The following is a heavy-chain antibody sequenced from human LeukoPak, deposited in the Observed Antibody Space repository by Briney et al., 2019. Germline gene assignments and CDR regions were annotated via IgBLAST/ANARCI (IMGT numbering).Heavy chain of an antibody. CDR3: ARGAYYYYGMDV. V-gene: IGHV1-3*01. CDR1: GYTFTSYA. J-gene: IGHJ6*02. Sequence: GASVKVSCKASGYTFTSYAMHWVRQAPGQRLEWMGWINAGNGNAKYSQKFQGRVTITRDTSASTAYMELSSLRSEDTAVYYCARGAYYYYGMDVWGQGTTVTVSS. CDR2: INAGNGNA.